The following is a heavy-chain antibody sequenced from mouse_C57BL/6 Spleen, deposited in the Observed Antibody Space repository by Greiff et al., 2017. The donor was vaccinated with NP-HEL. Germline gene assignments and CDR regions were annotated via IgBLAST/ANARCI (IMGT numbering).Heavy chain of an antibody. J-gene: IGHJ4*01. V-gene: IGHV5-9*01. Sequence: EVQLQESGGGLVKPGGSLKLSCAASGFTFSSYTMSWVRQTPEKRLEWVATISGGGGNTYYPDSVKGRFTISRDNAKNTLYLQMSSLRSEDTALYYCARGPSYDYYAMDYWGQGTSVTVSS. CDR2: ISGGGGNT. CDR1: GFTFSSYT. CDR3: ARGPSYDYYAMDY.